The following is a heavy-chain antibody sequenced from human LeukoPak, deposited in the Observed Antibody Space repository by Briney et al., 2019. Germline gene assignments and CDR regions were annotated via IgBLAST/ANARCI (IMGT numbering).Heavy chain of an antibody. J-gene: IGHJ4*02. CDR3: ARVTGGVFDN. Sequence: SQTLSLTYAISGDSVSSNTVTWNWVRQSPSRGLEWLGRTYYRSTWSNDYAVSMKSRIIVNPDTSKNQFSLQLNSVTPEDTAVYYCARVTGGVFDNWGQGTLVTVSS. CDR2: TYYRSTWSN. CDR1: GDSVSSNTVT. V-gene: IGHV6-1*01. D-gene: IGHD2-8*02.